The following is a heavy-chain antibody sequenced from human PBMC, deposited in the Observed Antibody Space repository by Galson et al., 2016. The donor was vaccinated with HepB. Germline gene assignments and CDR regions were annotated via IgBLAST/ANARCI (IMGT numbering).Heavy chain of an antibody. D-gene: IGHD1/OR15-1a*01. CDR2: ISGDSSST. Sequence: SLRLSCAASGFSFNNYAMGWVRQAPGKGLEWVSPISGDSSSTHYADSVKGRFTISRDNSKNTLYLQMNSLTTEDTALYYCPKKSPNNYPFDSWGQGTLVTVSS. CDR1: GFSFNNYA. J-gene: IGHJ4*01. V-gene: IGHV3-23*01. CDR3: PKKSPNNYPFDS.